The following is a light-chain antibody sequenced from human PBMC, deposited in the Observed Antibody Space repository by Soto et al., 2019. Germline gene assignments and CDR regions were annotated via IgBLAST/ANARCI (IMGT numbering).Light chain of an antibody. CDR3: NSYTSNNTYV. Sequence: QAVLTQPASVSGSPGQAITISCSGTSSDVGAFNYVSWYQQHPGKAPKLMIYDVSNRPSGVSNRFSGSKSGNTASLTMSGLRAEDEADYYCNSYTSNNTYVFGTGTKVNVL. CDR1: SSDVGAFNY. CDR2: DVS. V-gene: IGLV2-14*03. J-gene: IGLJ1*01.